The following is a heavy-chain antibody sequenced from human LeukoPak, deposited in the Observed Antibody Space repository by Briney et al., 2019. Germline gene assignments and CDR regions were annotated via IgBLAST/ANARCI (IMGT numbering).Heavy chain of an antibody. CDR3: ARDGGLEGDAFDI. CDR2: ISGSGSSV. J-gene: IGHJ3*02. D-gene: IGHD3-3*01. Sequence: EGSLRLSCAASGFTFISYEMNWVRQAPGKGLEWVSYISGSGSSVLYADSVKGRFTISRDNAKNSLWLQMNSLRDEDTAVYYCARDGGLEGDAFDIWGQGTMVTVSS. V-gene: IGHV3-48*03. CDR1: GFTFISYE.